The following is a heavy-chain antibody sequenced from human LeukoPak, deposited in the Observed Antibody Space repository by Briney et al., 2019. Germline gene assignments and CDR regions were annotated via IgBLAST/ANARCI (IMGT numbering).Heavy chain of an antibody. D-gene: IGHD2-21*02. Sequence: GGSLRLSCAASGFTFSSYAMHWFRQAPGKGLEWVAVISYDGSNKYYADSVKGRFTISRDNSKNTLYLQMNSLRAEDTAVYYCAKDLAYCGGDCYYDAFDIWGQGTMVTVSS. J-gene: IGHJ3*02. V-gene: IGHV3-30*04. CDR3: AKDLAYCGGDCYYDAFDI. CDR1: GFTFSSYA. CDR2: ISYDGSNK.